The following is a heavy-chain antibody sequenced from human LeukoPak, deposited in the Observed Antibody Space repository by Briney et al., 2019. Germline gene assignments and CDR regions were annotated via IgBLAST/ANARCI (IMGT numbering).Heavy chain of an antibody. J-gene: IGHJ4*02. Sequence: PGGSLRLSCVASGFTFSSHHMNWVRQTPGKGLESVATIKPDGSEKYNVDSVKGRFTISRDNAKSSLYLQMNSLRAEDTGVYFCARMSSYCDYWGQGTLVTVSS. D-gene: IGHD2-2*01. CDR2: IKPDGSEK. CDR3: ARMSSYCDY. V-gene: IGHV3-7*01. CDR1: GFTFSSHH.